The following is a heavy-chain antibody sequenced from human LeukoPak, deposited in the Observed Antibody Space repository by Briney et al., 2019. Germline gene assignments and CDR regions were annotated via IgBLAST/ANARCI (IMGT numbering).Heavy chain of an antibody. J-gene: IGHJ4*02. CDR2: ISSNGGST. V-gene: IGHV3-64*01. Sequence: PGGSLRLSCAASGFTFSSYWMHWVRQAPGKGLEYVSAISSNGGSTYYANSVKGRFTISRDNSKNTLYLQMGSLRAEDMAVYYCARARAPRYGSGSYSDYWGQGTLVTVSS. CDR3: ARARAPRYGSGSYSDY. D-gene: IGHD3-10*01. CDR1: GFTFSSYW.